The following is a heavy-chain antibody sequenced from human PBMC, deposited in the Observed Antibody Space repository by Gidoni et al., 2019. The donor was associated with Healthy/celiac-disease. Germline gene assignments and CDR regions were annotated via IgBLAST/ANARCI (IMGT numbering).Heavy chain of an antibody. D-gene: IGHD6-19*01. V-gene: IGHV4-39*01. CDR1: GCSISSSSYY. CDR3: ARLHSSGWYFGYFDY. Sequence: QLQLQESGPGLVKPSETLSLTCTASGCSISSSSYYWGWIRQPPGKGLEWIGSIYYSGSTYYNPSLKSRVTISVDTSKNQFSLKLSSVTAADTAVYYCARLHSSGWYFGYFDYWGQGTLVTVSS. J-gene: IGHJ4*02. CDR2: IYYSGST.